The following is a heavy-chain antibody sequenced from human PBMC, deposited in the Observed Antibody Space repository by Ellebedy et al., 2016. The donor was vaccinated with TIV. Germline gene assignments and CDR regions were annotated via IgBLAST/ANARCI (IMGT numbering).Heavy chain of an antibody. CDR2: IYYSGST. J-gene: IGHJ6*02. CDR3: ARGGEYCSSTSCYGVMDV. Sequence: LRLXXTLSGGSISSGDYYWSWIRQPPGKGLEWIGYIYYSGSTYYNPSLKSRVTISVDTSKNQFSLKLSSVTAADTAVYYCARGGEYCSSTSCYGVMDVWGQGTTVTVSS. CDR1: GGSISSGDYY. V-gene: IGHV4-30-4*01. D-gene: IGHD2-2*01.